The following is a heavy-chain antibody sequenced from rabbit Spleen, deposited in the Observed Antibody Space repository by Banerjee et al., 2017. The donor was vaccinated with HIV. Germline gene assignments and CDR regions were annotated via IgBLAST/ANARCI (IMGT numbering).Heavy chain of an antibody. V-gene: IGHV1S7*01. CDR3: AREAIYYTYGYAGYAYADL. CDR1: GFDFSSYY. D-gene: IGHD6-1*01. CDR2: IYAGKGST. J-gene: IGHJ4*01. Sequence: QSLEESGGDLVKPGASLTLTCKASGFDFSSYYMSWVRQAPGKGLEWIGIIYAGKGSTDYASWVNGRFTISSDNAQNTVDLQMNSLTAADTATYFCAREAIYYTYGYAGYAYADLWGPGTLVTVS.